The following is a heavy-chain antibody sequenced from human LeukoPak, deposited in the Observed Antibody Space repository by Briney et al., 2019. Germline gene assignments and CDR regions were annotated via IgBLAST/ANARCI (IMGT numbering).Heavy chain of an antibody. J-gene: IGHJ4*02. CDR2: INPNSGGT. CDR1: GYTFTGYY. V-gene: IGHV1-2*02. Sequence: GASVKVSCKASGYTFTGYYMHWVRQAPGQGLEWMGWINPNSGGTNYAQKFQGRVTMTRDTSISTAYMELSRLRSDDTAVYYCARGLDYDILTGQYYFDYWGQGTLVTVSS. CDR3: ARGLDYDILTGQYYFDY. D-gene: IGHD3-9*01.